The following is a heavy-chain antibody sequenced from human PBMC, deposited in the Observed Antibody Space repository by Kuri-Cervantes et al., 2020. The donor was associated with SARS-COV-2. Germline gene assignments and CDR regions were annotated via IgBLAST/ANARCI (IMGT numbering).Heavy chain of an antibody. J-gene: IGHJ4*02. Sequence: GGSLRLSCAASGFGVTSYNVNWVRQAPGKGLEWVSSISSRGDSPGFADSVKGRFTISRDNSKNTLYLQMNSLRAEDTAVYYCAKGWGWEPDDYWGQGTLVTVSS. D-gene: IGHD1-26*01. CDR1: GFGVTSYN. CDR2: ISSRGDSP. CDR3: AKGWGWEPDDY. V-gene: IGHV3-23*01.